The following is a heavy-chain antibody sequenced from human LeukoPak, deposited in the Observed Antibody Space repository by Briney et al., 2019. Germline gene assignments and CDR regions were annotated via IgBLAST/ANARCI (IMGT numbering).Heavy chain of an antibody. CDR2: IYTSGST. J-gene: IGHJ3*02. CDR1: GGSISSGSYY. CDR3: ARGLNNRKSGRRFDVFEI. V-gene: IGHV4-61*02. D-gene: IGHD1-14*01. Sequence: PSQTLSLTCTVSGGSISSGSYYWSWIRQPAGKGLEWIGRIYTSGSTNYNPSLKSRVTISVDTSKNQFSLKLSSVTAADTAVYYCARGLNNRKSGRRFDVFEIWGQGTMVTVSS.